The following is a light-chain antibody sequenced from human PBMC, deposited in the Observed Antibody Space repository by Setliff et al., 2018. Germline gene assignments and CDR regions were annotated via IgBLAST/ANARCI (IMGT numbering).Light chain of an antibody. CDR1: SSYVGGYKY. CDR2: DVS. Sequence: QSVLTQPRSVSGSPGQSVTISCTGTSSYVGGYKYVSWYQQHPGKAPKLMIYDVSKRPSGVPDRFSGSKSGNTASLTISGLQAEDEADYYCCSYAGSYTALYVFGTGTKVTVL. CDR3: CSYAGSYTALYV. V-gene: IGLV2-11*01. J-gene: IGLJ1*01.